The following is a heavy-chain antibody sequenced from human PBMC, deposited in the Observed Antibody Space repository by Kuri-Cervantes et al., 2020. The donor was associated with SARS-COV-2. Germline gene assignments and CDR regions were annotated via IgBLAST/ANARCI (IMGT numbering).Heavy chain of an antibody. J-gene: IGHJ6*02. Sequence: ASVKVSCKASGYTFTGYYMHWVRQAPGQGLEWMGWINPNSGGTNYAQKFQGWVTMTRDTSISTAYMELSGLRSDDTAVYYCARGMVRGIIQYYYYAMDVWGQGTTVTVSS. CDR1: GYTFTGYY. CDR3: ARGMVRGIIQYYYYAMDV. D-gene: IGHD3-10*01. V-gene: IGHV1-2*04. CDR2: INPNSGGT.